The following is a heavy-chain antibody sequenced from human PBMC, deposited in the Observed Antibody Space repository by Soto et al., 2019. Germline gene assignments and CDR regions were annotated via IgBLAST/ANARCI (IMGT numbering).Heavy chain of an antibody. CDR2: IYYTGTT. CDR1: GGSISSYY. CDR3: ARVRAFNFYDSSGYLDY. D-gene: IGHD3-22*01. Sequence: SETLSLTCTVSGGSISSYYWSWIRQPPGKGLEWIGYIYYTGTTNYNPSLKSRVTISVDTSKNQVSLRLNSVTAADTAMYFCARVRAFNFYDSSGYLDYWGQGILVTVS. V-gene: IGHV4-59*01. J-gene: IGHJ4*02.